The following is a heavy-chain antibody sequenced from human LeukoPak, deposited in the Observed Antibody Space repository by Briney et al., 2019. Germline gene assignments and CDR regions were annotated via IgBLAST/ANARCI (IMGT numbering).Heavy chain of an antibody. CDR3: ARAKLTMVRGVHVDY. Sequence: NPSETLSLTCAVYGGSFSGYYWSWIRQPPGKGLEWIGEINHSGSTNYNPSLKSRVTISVDTSKNQFSLKLSSVTAADTAVYYCARAKLTMVRGVHVDYWGQGTLVTVSS. CDR2: INHSGST. CDR1: GGSFSGYY. D-gene: IGHD3-10*01. J-gene: IGHJ4*02. V-gene: IGHV4-34*01.